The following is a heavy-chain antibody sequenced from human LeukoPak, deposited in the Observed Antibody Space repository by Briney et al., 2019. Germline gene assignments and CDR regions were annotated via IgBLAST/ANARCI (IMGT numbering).Heavy chain of an antibody. CDR2: IYYSGST. V-gene: IGHV4-59*01. CDR1: GGSISSYY. D-gene: IGHD2-21*02. J-gene: IGHJ4*02. CDR3: VRVQGGDLYY. Sequence: PSETLSLTCTVSGGSISSYYWSWIRQPPGKGLEWIGYIYYSGSTNYNPSLKSRVTISVDTSKNQFSLKLSSVTAADTAVYYCVRVQGGDLYYWGQGTLVTVSS.